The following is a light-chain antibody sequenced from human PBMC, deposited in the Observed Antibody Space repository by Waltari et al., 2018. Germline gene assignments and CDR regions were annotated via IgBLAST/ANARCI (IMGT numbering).Light chain of an antibody. J-gene: IGKJ4*01. CDR2: GAS. CDR1: QSVTSSY. CDR3: QQCDRSPLT. V-gene: IGKV3-20*01. Sequence: IVLTQSPGTLSLSPGERATLPCRASQSVTSSYLAWYQQKPGQAPRLLIYGASTRATGIPDRFSGSGSGTDFTLTISRLEPEDFAVYYCQQCDRSPLTFGGGTKVEIK.